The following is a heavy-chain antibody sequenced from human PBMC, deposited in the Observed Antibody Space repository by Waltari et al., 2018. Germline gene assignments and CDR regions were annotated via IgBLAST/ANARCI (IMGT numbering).Heavy chain of an antibody. Sequence: QVQLVQSGAEVKKPGSSVKVSCKASGGTFSSYAISWVRQAPGQGLEWMGRIIPVRGIANYAHKFQGRVTTTADKSKSTAYMELSSLRSEDTAVYYCARGSPADYGGNDNWFDPWGQGTLVTVSS. CDR1: GGTFSSYA. J-gene: IGHJ5*02. CDR2: IIPVRGIA. V-gene: IGHV1-69*09. CDR3: ARGSPADYGGNDNWFDP. D-gene: IGHD4-17*01.